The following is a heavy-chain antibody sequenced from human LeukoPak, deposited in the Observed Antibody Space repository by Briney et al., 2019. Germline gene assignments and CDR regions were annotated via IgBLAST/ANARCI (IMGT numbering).Heavy chain of an antibody. V-gene: IGHV3-23*01. D-gene: IGHD4-17*01. Sequence: GGSLRLSCAASGFTFSSYAMSWVRQAPGKGLEWVSAISGSGGSTYYADSVKGRFTISRDNSKNTLYLQMNSLRAEDTAVYYCAKDSRGYGDSPGAFDIWGQGTMVTVSS. CDR3: AKDSRGYGDSPGAFDI. CDR1: GFTFSSYA. CDR2: ISGSGGST. J-gene: IGHJ3*02.